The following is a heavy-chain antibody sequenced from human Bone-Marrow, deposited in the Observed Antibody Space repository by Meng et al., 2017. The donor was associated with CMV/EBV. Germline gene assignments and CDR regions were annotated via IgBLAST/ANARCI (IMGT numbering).Heavy chain of an antibody. CDR3: ASGYGGSSH. CDR1: GFTFSDYY. V-gene: IGHV3-11*04. Sequence: GESLKISCAASGFTFSDYYMSWVRQAPGKGLEWVSYISSSGSTIYDADSVKGRFTISRDNAKNSLYLQMSSLRAEDTAVYYCASGYGGSSHWGQGTLVTVSS. CDR2: ISSSGSTI. J-gene: IGHJ4*02. D-gene: IGHD1-26*01.